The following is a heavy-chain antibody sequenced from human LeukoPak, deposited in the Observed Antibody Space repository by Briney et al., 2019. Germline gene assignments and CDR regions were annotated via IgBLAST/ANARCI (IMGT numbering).Heavy chain of an antibody. J-gene: IGHJ4*02. CDR3: ARDLGIAVAGADY. V-gene: IGHV1-2*02. D-gene: IGHD6-19*01. Sequence: ASVKVSCKASGYTFTGYYMHWVRQAPGQGLEWMGWINPNSGGTNYAQKFQGRVTMTRDTSISTAYMELSRLRSDDTAVYYCARDLGIAVAGADYWDQGTLVTVSS. CDR1: GYTFTGYY. CDR2: INPNSGGT.